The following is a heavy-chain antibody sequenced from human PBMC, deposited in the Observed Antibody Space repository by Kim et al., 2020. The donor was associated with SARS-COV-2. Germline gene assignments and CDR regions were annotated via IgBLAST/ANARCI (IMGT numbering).Heavy chain of an antibody. CDR3: ANYYDYSGCPPGAFDI. CDR2: FYSGGST. D-gene: IGHD3-22*01. J-gene: IGHJ3*02. CDR1: GFTVSANY. Sequence: GGSLRLSCAASGFTVSANYMSWVRQAPGKGLEWVSSFYSGGSTYYANSVKGRFTITRDNSKNTLYLQMNSLRAEDTAVYYCANYYDYSGCPPGAFDIRGQGTLVTVSS. V-gene: IGHV3-53*01.